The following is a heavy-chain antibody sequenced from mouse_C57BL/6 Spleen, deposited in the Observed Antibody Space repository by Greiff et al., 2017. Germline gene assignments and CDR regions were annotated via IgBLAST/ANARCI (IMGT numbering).Heavy chain of an antibody. Sequence: QVQLQQPGTELVKPGASVKLSCKASGYTFTSYWMHWVKQRPGQGLEWIGNINPSNGGTNYNEKFKSKATLTVDKSSSTAYMQLSSLTSEDSAVYYCERCRTVVAPYRYFDVWGTGTTVTVSS. D-gene: IGHD1-1*01. J-gene: IGHJ1*03. CDR2: INPSNGGT. CDR1: GYTFTSYW. V-gene: IGHV1-53*01. CDR3: ERCRTVVAPYRYFDV.